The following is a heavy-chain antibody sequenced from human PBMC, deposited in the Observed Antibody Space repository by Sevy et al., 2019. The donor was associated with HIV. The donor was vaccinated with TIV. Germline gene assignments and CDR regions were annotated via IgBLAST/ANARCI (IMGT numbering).Heavy chain of an antibody. CDR3: ARDPIAVAPYFDN. CDR1: GGSFSSYY. Sequence: SETLSLTCSVSGGSFSSYYCSWIRQSPGKGLEWIGYVHYSGNTNYNPSLKSRVTISIATSKNQFSLKLRSVTAADTAVYYCARDPIAVAPYFDNWGQGTLVTVSS. CDR2: VHYSGNT. V-gene: IGHV4-59*01. J-gene: IGHJ4*02. D-gene: IGHD6-19*01.